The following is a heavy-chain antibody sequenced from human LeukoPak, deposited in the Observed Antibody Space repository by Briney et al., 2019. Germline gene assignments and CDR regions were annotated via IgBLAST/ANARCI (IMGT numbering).Heavy chain of an antibody. Sequence: ASVKVSCKASGGTFSSYAISWVRQAPGQGLEWMGWISAYNGNTNYAQKLQGRVTMTTDTSTSTAYMELRSLRSDDTAVYYCAREATDYYDSSGYYPFDYWGQGTLVTVSS. CDR2: ISAYNGNT. V-gene: IGHV1-18*01. J-gene: IGHJ4*02. D-gene: IGHD3-22*01. CDR1: GGTFSSYA. CDR3: AREATDYYDSSGYYPFDY.